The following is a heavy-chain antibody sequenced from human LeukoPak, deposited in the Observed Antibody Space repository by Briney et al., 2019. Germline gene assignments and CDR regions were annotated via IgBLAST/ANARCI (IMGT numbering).Heavy chain of an antibody. V-gene: IGHV4-39*07. D-gene: IGHD2-21*02. CDR3: ARRTTYIGWRPSESPSCFDY. J-gene: IGHJ4*02. CDR1: GGSISSSSDY. CDR2: IYHSGST. Sequence: SETLSLTCTVSGGSISSSSDYWGWIRQPPGKGMEWIGSIYHSGSTYYNPSLKSRVTISVDTSKNQFSLKLSSVTAADTAVYYCARRTTYIGWRPSESPSCFDYWGQGTLVTVSS.